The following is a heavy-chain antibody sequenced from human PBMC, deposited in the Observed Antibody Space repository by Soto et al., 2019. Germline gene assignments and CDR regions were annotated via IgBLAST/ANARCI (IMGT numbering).Heavy chain of an antibody. V-gene: IGHV3-21*01. D-gene: IGHD3-3*01. Sequence: EVQLVESGGGLVKPGGSLSLSCAASGFTFSSYSMNWVRQAPGKGLEWVSSMSSSSSYIYYADSVKGRVTISRDNAKNSLYLQMNRLRAEDTAVYYCAREQHLEWLLYGDKRYYFDYWGQGTLVTVSS. CDR3: AREQHLEWLLYGDKRYYFDY. CDR1: GFTFSSYS. CDR2: MSSSSSYI. J-gene: IGHJ4*02.